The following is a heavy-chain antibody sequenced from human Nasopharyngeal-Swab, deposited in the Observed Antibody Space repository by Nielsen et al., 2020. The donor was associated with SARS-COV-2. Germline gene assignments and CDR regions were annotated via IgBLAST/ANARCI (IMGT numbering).Heavy chain of an antibody. V-gene: IGHV3-7*01. D-gene: IGHD3-3*01. J-gene: IGHJ6*02. Sequence: GESLKISCADSGFTFSNYWMTWVRQAPGKGLEWVANIKHDGSAKYYADSVKGRFTISRDNAKSSLHLQMNSLRAEDTAVYYCARHYDFWSGYYNSHFYGMDVWGQGTTVTVSS. CDR3: ARHYDFWSGYYNSHFYGMDV. CDR2: IKHDGSAK. CDR1: GFTFSNYW.